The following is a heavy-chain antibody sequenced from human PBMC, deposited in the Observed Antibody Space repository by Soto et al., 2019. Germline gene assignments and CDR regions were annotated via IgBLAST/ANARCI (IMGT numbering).Heavy chain of an antibody. J-gene: IGHJ5*02. Sequence: WSLRLSCTASGFTFGDYAMSWVRQAPGKGLEWVGFIRNKAYGGTTEYAASVKGRFTISRDDSKSIAYLQMNSLKTEDTAVYYCTRDSSSWYLYNWFDPWGQGTLVTVSS. D-gene: IGHD6-13*01. CDR2: IRNKAYGGTT. V-gene: IGHV3-49*04. CDR1: GFTFGDYA. CDR3: TRDSSSWYLYNWFDP.